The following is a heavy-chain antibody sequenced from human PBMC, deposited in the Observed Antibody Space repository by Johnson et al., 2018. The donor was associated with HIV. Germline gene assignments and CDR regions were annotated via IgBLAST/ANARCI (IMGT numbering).Heavy chain of an antibody. Sequence: VQLVESGGGLVQPGGSLRLSCAASGFSFSSYDMHWVRQPTGKGLEWVSAIGTAGDTYYPDSVKGRFTISRDSSKNTLYLQMNSLRAEDTAVYYCGRDTVWSSGYYGGAFDIWGQGTMVTVSS. V-gene: IGHV3-13*01. D-gene: IGHD3-22*01. CDR1: GFSFSSYD. J-gene: IGHJ3*02. CDR3: GRDTVWSSGYYGGAFDI. CDR2: IGTAGDT.